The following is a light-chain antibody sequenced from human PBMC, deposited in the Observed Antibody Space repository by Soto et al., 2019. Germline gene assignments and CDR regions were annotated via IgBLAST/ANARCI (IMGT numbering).Light chain of an antibody. CDR2: HNN. V-gene: IGLV1-44*01. CDR3: AAWDDSLNAVG. Sequence: QSVLTHPPSASGSPGQRVTISCSGSSSNVGSNTVDWYQQLPGTAPKLLIYHNNQRPSGVPDRFSGSKSGTSASLAISGLQPEDEADYYCAAWDDSLNAVGFGGGTQLTVL. J-gene: IGLJ2*01. CDR1: SSNVGSNT.